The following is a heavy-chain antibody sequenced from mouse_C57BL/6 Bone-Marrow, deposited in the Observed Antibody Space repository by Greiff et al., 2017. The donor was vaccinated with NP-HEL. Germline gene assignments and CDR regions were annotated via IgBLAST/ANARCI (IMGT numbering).Heavy chain of an antibody. V-gene: IGHV1-82*01. CDR2: IYPGHGDT. CDR1: GYAFSSSW. J-gene: IGHJ4*01. CDR3: ASLLLRLYAMDY. D-gene: IGHD1-1*01. Sequence: VQLQQSGPELVKPGASVKISCKASGYAFSSSWMNWVKQRPGKGLEWIGRIYPGHGDTNYNGKFKGKATLTADKSSSTAYIQLSSLSSEYFSVYFCASLLLRLYAMDYWGQGTSVTVSS.